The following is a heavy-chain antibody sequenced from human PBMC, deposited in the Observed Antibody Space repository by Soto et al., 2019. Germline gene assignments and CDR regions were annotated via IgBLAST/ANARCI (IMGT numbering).Heavy chain of an antibody. V-gene: IGHV3-30*18. J-gene: IGHJ4*02. CDR2: ISYDGRNK. Sequence: QVQLVESGGGVVQPGRSLRLACAASAFSFSSYGMHWVRQAPGKGLEWVALISYDGRNKYYADSVKGRFTISRDNSKNTLYLQMNRLRAEDTAVYYCAKDRDILGYCTSGVCYPLDYWGQGTLVTVSS. CDR3: AKDRDILGYCTSGVCYPLDY. D-gene: IGHD2-8*01. CDR1: AFSFSSYG.